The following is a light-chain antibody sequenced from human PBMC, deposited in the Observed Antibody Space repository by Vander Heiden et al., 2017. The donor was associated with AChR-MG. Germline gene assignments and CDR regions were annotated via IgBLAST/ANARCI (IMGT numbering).Light chain of an antibody. CDR2: AAS. J-gene: IGKJ3*01. CDR3: QQYDNIPIT. CDR1: QDITNY. Sequence: DIQMTQSQSSLSASVGDRVTITCQASQDITNYVNWYQQKPGKAPKLLIYAASNLETGVPSRFSGSGSGTDFTFTISSLQPEDIATYYCQQYDNIPITFGPGTKVDIK. V-gene: IGKV1-33*01.